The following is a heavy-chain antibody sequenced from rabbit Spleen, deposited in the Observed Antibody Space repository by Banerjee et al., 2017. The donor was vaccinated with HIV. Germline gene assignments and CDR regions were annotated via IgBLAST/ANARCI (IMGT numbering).Heavy chain of an antibody. CDR1: GFSFSSSDY. CDR2: IDTGSRDFT. J-gene: IGHJ4*01. D-gene: IGHD1-1*01. V-gene: IGHV1S40*01. CDR3: ARDLVAVIGWNFSL. Sequence: QSLEESGGDLVKPGASLTLTCTASGFSFSSSDYMCWVRQAPGKGLEWIACIDTGSRDFTYYASWAKGRFTISKTSSTTVTLQMTSLTAADTATYFCARDLVAVIGWNFSLWGPGTLVTVS.